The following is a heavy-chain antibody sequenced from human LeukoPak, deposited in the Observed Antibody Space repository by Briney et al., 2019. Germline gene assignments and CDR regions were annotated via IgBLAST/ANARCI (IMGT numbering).Heavy chain of an antibody. CDR1: GGSISSYY. Sequence: SETLSLTCSVSGGSISSYYWNWIRQPAGKGLEGIGRVFNTGTTNYNPSLTSRVTMSLDTSKTQFSLSLSSVTAADTAIYWCAKSGDFYFGMDIWGQGTTVTVSS. CDR2: VFNTGTT. V-gene: IGHV4-4*07. J-gene: IGHJ6*02. D-gene: IGHD2-15*01. CDR3: AKSGDFYFGMDI.